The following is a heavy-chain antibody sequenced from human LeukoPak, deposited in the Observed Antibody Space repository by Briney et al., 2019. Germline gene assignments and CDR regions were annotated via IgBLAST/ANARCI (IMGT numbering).Heavy chain of an antibody. V-gene: IGHV1-2*02. D-gene: IGHD3-22*01. CDR1: GYTFIGYY. CDR2: INPSSGGT. Sequence: ASVKVSCKASGYTFIGYYMHWVRQAPGQGLEWMGWINPSSGGTNYAQKFQGRVTMTRDTSISTAYRELSRLISDDTAVYYCARDYDSSGYQPPDYWGQGTLVTVSS. CDR3: ARDYDSSGYQPPDY. J-gene: IGHJ4*02.